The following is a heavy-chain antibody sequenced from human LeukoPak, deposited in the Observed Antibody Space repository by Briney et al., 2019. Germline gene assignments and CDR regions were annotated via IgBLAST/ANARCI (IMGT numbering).Heavy chain of an antibody. Sequence: GGSLRLSCAASGFTFSSYSMNWVRQAPGKGLEWVSYISSSSSTIYYADSVKGRFTISRDNAKNSLYLQMNSLRAEDTAVYYCARDRVYCSSTSCPTHNYYYGMDVWGQGTTVTVSS. D-gene: IGHD2-2*01. J-gene: IGHJ6*02. CDR2: ISSSSSTI. CDR3: ARDRVYCSSTSCPTHNYYYGMDV. V-gene: IGHV3-48*04. CDR1: GFTFSSYS.